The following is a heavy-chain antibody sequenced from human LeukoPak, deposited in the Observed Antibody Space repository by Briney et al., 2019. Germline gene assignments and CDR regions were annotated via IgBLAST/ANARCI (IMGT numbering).Heavy chain of an antibody. V-gene: IGHV3-23*01. CDR3: ARDIGIAAAGTWDY. CDR1: GFTFTSYG. Sequence: GGSLRLSCGASGFTFTSYGMHWVRQAPGKGLEWVSAISGSGGSTYYADPVKGRFTISRDNSKNALYLQMNSMRAEDTAVYYCARDIGIAAAGTWDYWGQGTLVTVSS. D-gene: IGHD6-13*01. J-gene: IGHJ4*02. CDR2: ISGSGGST.